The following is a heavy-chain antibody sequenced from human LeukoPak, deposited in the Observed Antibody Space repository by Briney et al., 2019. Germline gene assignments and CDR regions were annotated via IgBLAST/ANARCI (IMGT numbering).Heavy chain of an antibody. CDR3: VAYSDSWFEH. CDR2: IDTSGST. CDR1: GGSISSSSYY. V-gene: IGHV4-61*02. J-gene: IGHJ5*02. Sequence: SETLSLTCTVSGGSISSSSYYWAWIRQPAGKGLEWIGRIDTSGSTKFNPSLKSRVSMSTDTSKNQLSLKLTSVTAADTAVYYCVAYSDSWFEHWGQGALVTVSS. D-gene: IGHD3-16*01.